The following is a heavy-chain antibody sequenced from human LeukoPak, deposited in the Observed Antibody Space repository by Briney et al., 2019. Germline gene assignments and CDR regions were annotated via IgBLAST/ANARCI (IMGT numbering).Heavy chain of an antibody. CDR1: GFTFSSYA. D-gene: IGHD2/OR15-2a*01. CDR3: AKDPLSGFNWFDP. CDR2: ISGSGGST. Sequence: GGSLRLSCAASGFTFSSYAMSWVRQAPGKGLEWGSAISGSGGSTYYADSVKGRFTISRDNSNNTLYLQMNSLRAEDTAVYYCAKDPLSGFNWFDPWGQGTLVTVSS. V-gene: IGHV3-23*01. J-gene: IGHJ5*02.